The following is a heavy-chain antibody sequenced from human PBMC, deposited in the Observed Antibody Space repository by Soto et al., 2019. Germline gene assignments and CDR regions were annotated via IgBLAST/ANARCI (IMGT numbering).Heavy chain of an antibody. CDR1: GFTFSNYW. Sequence: EVQLVESGGGLVQPGGSLRLSCAASGFTFSNYWMYWVRQAPGKGLVWVSRVNNDGTDTTHADSVKGRFTISRDNAENTLYLQINRLRAEDTAVYYCARGGLQHALDVWGQGSKVTVSS. CDR2: VNNDGTDT. V-gene: IGHV3-74*03. J-gene: IGHJ6*02. D-gene: IGHD6-13*01. CDR3: ARGGLQHALDV.